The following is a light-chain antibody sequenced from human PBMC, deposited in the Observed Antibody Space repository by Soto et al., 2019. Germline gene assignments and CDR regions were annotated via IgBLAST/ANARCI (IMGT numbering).Light chain of an antibody. CDR1: QTISTW. Sequence: DIQMTQSPSTLSASVGDRVTITCRASQTISTWLAWYQQKPGKAPKLLIYKASSLESGVPSRFSGSGSGTELTLTITSMQSHDFSTYYFQQYNGFSRTFGQGTKVDI. CDR3: QQYNGFSRT. V-gene: IGKV1-5*03. CDR2: KAS. J-gene: IGKJ1*01.